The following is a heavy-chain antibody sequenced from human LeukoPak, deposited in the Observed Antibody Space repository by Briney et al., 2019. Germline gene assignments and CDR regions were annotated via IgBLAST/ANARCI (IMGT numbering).Heavy chain of an antibody. V-gene: IGHV1-46*03. CDR1: GYTFTSYY. CDR2: INPSSGST. CDR3: ARDPGGFDY. Sequence: ASVKVSCKASGYTFTSYYMHWVRQAPGQGLEWMGIINPSSGSTSYAQKFQGRLNMTGHTSTSTVYIELSSLRSEDTAVYYCARDPGGFDYWGQGTQVTVPS. D-gene: IGHD2-15*01. J-gene: IGHJ4*02.